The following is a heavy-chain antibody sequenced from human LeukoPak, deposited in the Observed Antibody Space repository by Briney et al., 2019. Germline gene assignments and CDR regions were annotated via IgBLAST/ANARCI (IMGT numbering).Heavy chain of an antibody. J-gene: IGHJ4*02. V-gene: IGHV4-38-2*02. CDR3: ARHRLLWFGEARPNYYFDY. Sequence: SETLSLTCTVSGYSISSGYFWGWIRQPPGKGLGCIGTIYHSGSTNYNPSLKSRVTISVDTSKNQFSLKLSSVTAADTAVYYCARHRLLWFGEARPNYYFDYWGQGTLVTVSS. D-gene: IGHD3-10*01. CDR1: GYSISSGYF. CDR2: IYHSGST.